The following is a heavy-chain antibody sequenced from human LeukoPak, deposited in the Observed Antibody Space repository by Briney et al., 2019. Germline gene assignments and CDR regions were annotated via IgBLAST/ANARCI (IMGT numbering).Heavy chain of an antibody. CDR1: GFTFSNYA. CDR3: ARAPMSYDSSGFGGAFDI. J-gene: IGHJ3*02. Sequence: GGSLRLSCAASGFTFSNYAMHWVRQAPGKGLEWVAVISFDGTNKYYADSVKGRFTISRDNSKNTMYLQMNSLRAEDTAMYYCARAPMSYDSSGFGGAFDIWGQGTMVTVSS. CDR2: ISFDGTNK. V-gene: IGHV3-30-3*01. D-gene: IGHD3-22*01.